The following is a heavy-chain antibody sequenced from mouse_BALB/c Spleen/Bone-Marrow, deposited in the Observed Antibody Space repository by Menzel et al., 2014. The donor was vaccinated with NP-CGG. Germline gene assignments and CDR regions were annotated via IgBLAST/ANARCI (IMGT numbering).Heavy chain of an antibody. V-gene: IGHV1-14*01. CDR3: ARKDYGDYGWYFDV. CDR2: INPHNDGT. D-gene: IGHD2-13*01. Sequence: EVQLQQSGPELVKPGASVKMSCKASGYTFTSYVMHWVKQKPGQGLEWIGYINPHNDGTKYNEKFKGKATLTSDKSSSTAYMELSSLTSVDSAVYYCARKDYGDYGWYFDVWGAGTTVTVSS. J-gene: IGHJ1*01. CDR1: GYTFTSYV.